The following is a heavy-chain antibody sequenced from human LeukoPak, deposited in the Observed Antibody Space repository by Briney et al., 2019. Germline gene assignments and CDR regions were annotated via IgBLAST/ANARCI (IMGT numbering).Heavy chain of an antibody. CDR2: INPNSGGT. J-gene: IGHJ4*02. CDR1: GYTFTGYY. CDR3: ARGRQLHYGSGSYYYREFDY. V-gene: IGHV1-2*06. D-gene: IGHD3-10*01. Sequence: ASVKVSCKASGYTFTGYYMHWVRQAPGQGLEWMGRINPNSGGTNYAQKFQGRVTMTRDTSISTAYMELSRLRSDDTAVYYCARGRQLHYGSGSYYYREFDYWGQGTLVTASS.